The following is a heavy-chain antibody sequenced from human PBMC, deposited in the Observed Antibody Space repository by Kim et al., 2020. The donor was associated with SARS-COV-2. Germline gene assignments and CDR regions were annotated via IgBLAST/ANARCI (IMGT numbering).Heavy chain of an antibody. Sequence: SETLSLTCTVSGGSISSSYWTWFRQPPGKGLEWIGYIYYSANSANTNYNPSFKSRVTISLDTSKNQFSLKLSSVTAADTAVYYCARGHNPYSYYMDVWG. CDR3: ARGHNPYSYYMDV. D-gene: IGHD1-1*01. CDR2: IYYSANSANT. V-gene: IGHV4-59*01. CDR1: GGSISSSY. J-gene: IGHJ6*03.